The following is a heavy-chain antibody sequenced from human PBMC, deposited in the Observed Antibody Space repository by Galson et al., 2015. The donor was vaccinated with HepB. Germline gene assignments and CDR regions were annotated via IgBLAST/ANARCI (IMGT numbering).Heavy chain of an antibody. V-gene: IGHV3-33*08. CDR1: GFKSGIYG. CDR2: IWIDGSQK. Sequence: SLRPACAASGFKSGIYGIEWVRPAPGKGLEWVAGIWIDGSQKKNPDPGKGRFTNPRNNSQNTQHRQMNSLRVEERAVYYCARGPMGKARAPLDYWGQGTLVTVSS. CDR3: ARGPMGKARAPLDY. D-gene: IGHD6-13*01. J-gene: IGHJ4*02.